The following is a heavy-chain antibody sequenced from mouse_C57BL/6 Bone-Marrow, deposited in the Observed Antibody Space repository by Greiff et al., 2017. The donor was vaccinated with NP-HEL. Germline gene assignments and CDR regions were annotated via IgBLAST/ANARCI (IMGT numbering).Heavy chain of an antibody. Sequence: EVQLVESGPGLVKPSQSLSLTCSVTGYSITSGYYWNWIRQFPGNKLEWMCYISYDGSNNYNPSLKNRISITRDTSKNQFFLKLNSVTTEDTATYYCAREDGKYGADWGKGALVTVAA. V-gene: IGHV3-6*01. CDR1: GYSITSGYY. D-gene: IGHD2-1*01. J-gene: IGHJ3*01. CDR2: ISYDGSN. CDR3: AREDGKYGAD.